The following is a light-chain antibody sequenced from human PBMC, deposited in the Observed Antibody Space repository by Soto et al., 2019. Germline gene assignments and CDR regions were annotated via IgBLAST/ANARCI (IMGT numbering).Light chain of an antibody. J-gene: IGKJ2*01. CDR3: QQSSSTRYT. CDR2: AAS. V-gene: IGKV1-39*01. Sequence: DIQMTQSPSSLSASVGDRVTITCRASQSISSYLNWYQQKPGKAPKLLLYAASSLQSGVPSRFSGSGSGTEFTLTISSLQPEDFATYYCQQSSSTRYTFGQGTKLEIK. CDR1: QSISSY.